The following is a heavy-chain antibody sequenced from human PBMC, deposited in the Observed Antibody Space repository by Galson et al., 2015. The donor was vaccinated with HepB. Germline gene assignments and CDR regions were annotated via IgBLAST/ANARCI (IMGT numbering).Heavy chain of an antibody. J-gene: IGHJ2*01. CDR1: GFTFSSYA. D-gene: IGHD5-12*01. CDR3: AKTARRVATITAGFDL. CDR2: ISGSGGST. Sequence: SLRLSCAASGFTFSSYAVSWVRQAPGKGLEWVSAISGSGGSTYYADSVKGRFTISRDNSKNTLYLQMNSLRAEDTAVYYCAKTARRVATITAGFDLWGRGTLVTVSS. V-gene: IGHV3-23*01.